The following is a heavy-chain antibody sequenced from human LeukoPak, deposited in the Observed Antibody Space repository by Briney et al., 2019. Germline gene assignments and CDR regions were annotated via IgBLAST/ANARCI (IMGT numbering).Heavy chain of an antibody. Sequence: VKVSCKASGYTFTSYGISWVRQAPGQGLEWMGWISAYNGNTNYAQKLQGRVTMATDTSTSTAYMELRSLRSDDTAVYYCARVPYDILTGYLYYFDYWGQGTLVTVSS. CDR2: ISAYNGNT. D-gene: IGHD3-9*01. CDR1: GYTFTSYG. CDR3: ARVPYDILTGYLYYFDY. V-gene: IGHV1-18*01. J-gene: IGHJ4*02.